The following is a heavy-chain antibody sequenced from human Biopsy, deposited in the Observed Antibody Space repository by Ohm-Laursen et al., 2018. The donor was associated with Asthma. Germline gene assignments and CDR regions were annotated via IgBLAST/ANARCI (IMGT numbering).Heavy chain of an antibody. V-gene: IGHV3-7*02. CDR2: IKHDGSEK. Sequence: SLRLSCTAPGFTFGDNCMSWVRQVPGQGLEWEANIKHDGSEKNHVDSLKGRFTISRDNAKNLLFLQMNSLRAEDTAVYYCARTFHFWSPYHAEHYQLWGQGTLVTVSS. J-gene: IGHJ1*01. CDR1: GFTFGDNC. D-gene: IGHD3-3*01. CDR3: ARTFHFWSPYHAEHYQL.